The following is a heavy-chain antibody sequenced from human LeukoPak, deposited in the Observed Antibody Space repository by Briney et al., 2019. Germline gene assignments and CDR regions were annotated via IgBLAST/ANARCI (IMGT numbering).Heavy chain of an antibody. CDR1: GFTFSSYW. D-gene: IGHD3-16*02. V-gene: IGHV3-23*01. Sequence: GGSLRLSCAASGFTFSSYWMHWVRQAPGKGLEWVSAISGSGGSTYYADSVKGRFTISRDNSKNTLYLQMNSLRAEDTAVYYCAKDRQKYVWGSYRYYFDYWGQGTLVTVSS. CDR2: ISGSGGST. CDR3: AKDRQKYVWGSYRYYFDY. J-gene: IGHJ4*02.